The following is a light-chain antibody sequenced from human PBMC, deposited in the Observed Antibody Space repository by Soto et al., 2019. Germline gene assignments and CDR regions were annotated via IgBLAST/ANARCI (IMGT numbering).Light chain of an antibody. CDR3: QQSFTIPFT. Sequence: DILMAQSPSSLSASVGERVTITCRASQNINRYLSWYHVKPGTDPKVVIYGASSLKSGVQSRFSGSGSWTDFTLTITSLQPEYVGTDFCQQSFTIPFTFGGGTEV. CDR2: GAS. J-gene: IGKJ4*01. CDR1: QNINRY. V-gene: IGKV1-39*01.